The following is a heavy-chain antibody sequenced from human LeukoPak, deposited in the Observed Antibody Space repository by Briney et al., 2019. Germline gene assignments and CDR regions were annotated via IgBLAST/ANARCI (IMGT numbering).Heavy chain of an antibody. Sequence: SETLSLTCTVSGGSISSYYWSWIRQPAGKGLEWIGRIYTSGSTNYNPSLKSRVTISVDTSKNQFSLKLSSVTAADTAVYYCASRYYYGSGSDFDYWGQGTLVTVSS. D-gene: IGHD3-10*01. J-gene: IGHJ4*02. V-gene: IGHV4-4*07. CDR3: ASRYYYGSGSDFDY. CDR2: IYTSGST. CDR1: GGSISSYY.